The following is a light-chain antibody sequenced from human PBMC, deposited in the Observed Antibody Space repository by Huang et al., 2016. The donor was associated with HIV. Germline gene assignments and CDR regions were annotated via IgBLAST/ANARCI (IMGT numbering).Light chain of an antibody. V-gene: IGKV3-20*01. J-gene: IGKJ2*01. CDR3: QQYGSSPRT. CDR2: GAY. Sequence: EIVLTQSPGTLSLSPGERATLSCRASQTVRNSYLAWYQQKPGQVPRLLIYGAYNRAGGSPDRCSGSQSGTDFTLAISRLEPEDFAVYYCQQYGSSPRTFGQGTKLEIK. CDR1: QTVRNSY.